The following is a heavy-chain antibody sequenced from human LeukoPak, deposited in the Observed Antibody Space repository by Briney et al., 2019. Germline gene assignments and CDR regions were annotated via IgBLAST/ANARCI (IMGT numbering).Heavy chain of an antibody. V-gene: IGHV1-2*02. J-gene: IGHJ5*02. CDR2: INPNSGGT. CDR1: GYTFTGYY. D-gene: IGHD6-13*01. Sequence: GASVKVSCKASGYTFTGYYIHWVRQAPGQGLEWMGWINPNSGGTNYAQKFQGRVTMTRDTSISTAYMDLRSLRSDDTAVYYCAISPGQGLRQLVRRWFDPWGQGTLVTVSS. CDR3: AISPGQGLRQLVRRWFDP.